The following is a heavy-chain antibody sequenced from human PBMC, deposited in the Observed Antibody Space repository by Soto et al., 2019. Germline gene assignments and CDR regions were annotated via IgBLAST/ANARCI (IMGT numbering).Heavy chain of an antibody. CDR2: ISAYNGNT. V-gene: IGHV1-18*01. J-gene: IGHJ6*03. CDR1: GYTFTSYG. D-gene: IGHD3-3*01. Sequence: ASVKVSCKASGYTFTSYGICWVRQAPGQGLEWMGWISAYNGNTNYAQKLQGRVTMTTDTSTSTAYMELRSLRSDDTAVYYCARDPGDYDFWSGYRDYYYYMDVWGKGTTVTVSS. CDR3: ARDPGDYDFWSGYRDYYYYMDV.